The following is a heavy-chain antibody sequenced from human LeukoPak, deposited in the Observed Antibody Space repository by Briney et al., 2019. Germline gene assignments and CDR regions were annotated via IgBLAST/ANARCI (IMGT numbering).Heavy chain of an antibody. CDR3: ARGMSATSGYLELEY. J-gene: IGHJ4*02. Sequence: PGGSLRLSCAASGXTFSSYAMSWVRQSPGKGLEWVSAISGSGGNTYSADSVKGRCTISRDNSKKTLFLHMNSLRAEDTAVYYCARGMSATSGYLELEYWGQGTLVTVST. CDR1: GXTFSSYA. D-gene: IGHD3-22*01. CDR2: ISGSGGNT. V-gene: IGHV3-23*01.